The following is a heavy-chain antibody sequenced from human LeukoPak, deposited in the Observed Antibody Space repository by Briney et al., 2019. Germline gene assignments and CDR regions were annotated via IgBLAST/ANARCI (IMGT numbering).Heavy chain of an antibody. V-gene: IGHV3-23*01. D-gene: IGHD1-26*01. CDR3: AKSSKYTGGATTFDY. J-gene: IGHJ4*02. CDR2: ISGSGGST. Sequence: GGSLRLSCAASGFTFSSYAMSWVRQAPGKGLEWVSAISGSGGSTYYADSVKGRFTISRDNPKNTLYLQMNSLRAEDTAVYYCAKSSKYTGGATTFDYWGQGTLVTVSS. CDR1: GFTFSSYA.